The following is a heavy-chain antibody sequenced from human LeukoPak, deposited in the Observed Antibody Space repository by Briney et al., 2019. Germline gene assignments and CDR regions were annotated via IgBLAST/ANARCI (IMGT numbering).Heavy chain of an antibody. J-gene: IGHJ5*02. CDR1: GYTFTGYY. V-gene: IGHV1-2*02. CDR3: ARVVYSSSWYEL. CDR2: INPNSGGT. D-gene: IGHD6-13*01. Sequence: GESLKISCKGSGYTFTGYYMHWVRQAPGQGLEWMGWINPNSGGTNYAQKFQGRVTMTRDTSISTAYMELSRLRSDDTAVYYCARVVYSSSWYELWGQGTLVTVSS.